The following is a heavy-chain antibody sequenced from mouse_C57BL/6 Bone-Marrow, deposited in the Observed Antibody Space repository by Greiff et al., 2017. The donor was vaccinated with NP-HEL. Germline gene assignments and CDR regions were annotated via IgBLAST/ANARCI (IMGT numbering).Heavy chain of an antibody. CDR3: ARVRYYGSIRYAMDY. CDR1: GYTFTSYW. Sequence: VQLQQPGAELVRPGSSVKLSCKASGYTFTSYWMDWVKQRPGQGLEWIGNIYPSDSETHYNQKFKDKATLTVDKSSSTAYMQLSSLTSEDSAVYYCARVRYYGSIRYAMDYWGQGTSVTVSS. D-gene: IGHD1-1*01. CDR2: IYPSDSET. V-gene: IGHV1-61*01. J-gene: IGHJ4*01.